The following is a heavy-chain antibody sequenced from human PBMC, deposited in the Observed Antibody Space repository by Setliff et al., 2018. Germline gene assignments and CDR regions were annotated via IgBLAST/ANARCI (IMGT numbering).Heavy chain of an antibody. CDR1: GGSISSSSYY. Sequence: PSETLSLTCTVSGGSISSSSYYWGWIRQPPGKGLEWIGSIYYSGSTYYNPSLKSRVTISVDTSKNQFSLTLTSVTAADTAVYYCARAPPPWLQSLGGDYWGQGTLVTVS. V-gene: IGHV4-39*07. D-gene: IGHD5-12*01. CDR3: ARAPPPWLQSLGGDY. J-gene: IGHJ4*02. CDR2: IYYSGST.